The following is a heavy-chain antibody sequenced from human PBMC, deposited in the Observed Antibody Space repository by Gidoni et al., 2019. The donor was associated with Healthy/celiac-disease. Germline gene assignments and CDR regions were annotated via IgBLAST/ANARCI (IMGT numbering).Heavy chain of an antibody. J-gene: IGHJ6*02. Sequence: QVQLVQSGAEVKKPGSSVKVSCKASGGTFSSYAISWVRQAPGQGLEWMGRIIPILGIANYAQKFQGRVTITADKSTSTAYMELSSLRSEDTAVYYCARNNYDILTGYDYYGMDVWGQGTTVTVSS. D-gene: IGHD3-9*01. V-gene: IGHV1-69*04. CDR2: IIPILGIA. CDR1: GGTFSSYA. CDR3: ARNNYDILTGYDYYGMDV.